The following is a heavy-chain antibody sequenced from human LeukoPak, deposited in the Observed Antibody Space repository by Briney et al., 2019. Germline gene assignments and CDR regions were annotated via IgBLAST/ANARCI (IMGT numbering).Heavy chain of an antibody. V-gene: IGHV4-34*01. CDR1: GASFSAYF. Sequence: SETLSLTCGVYGASFSAYFWNWVRQSPGKGLEWIGDIKHGGDTNYNPSLMGRVTISLDASKNQFSLMLTSVTVADTAVYYCARGPHYYGDYIRWFPDAFHIWGRGTAVSVSS. CDR3: ARGPHYYGDYIRWFPDAFHI. J-gene: IGHJ3*02. CDR2: IKHGGDT. D-gene: IGHD4-17*01.